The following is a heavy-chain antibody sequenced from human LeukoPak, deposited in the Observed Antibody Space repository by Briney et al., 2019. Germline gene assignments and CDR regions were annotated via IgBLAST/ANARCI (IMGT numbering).Heavy chain of an antibody. Sequence: ASVKVSCKASGYTFTGYYIHWVRQAPGQRLEWMGWINPNSGDTDYAQRFRGRVTMTRDTSISTAFMELRRLMSDDTAIYYCARGSPLAATGSGLTSWGQGTLVTDSS. CDR3: ARGSPLAATGSGLTS. CDR1: GYTFTGYY. CDR2: INPNSGDT. J-gene: IGHJ5*02. V-gene: IGHV1-2*02. D-gene: IGHD6-13*01.